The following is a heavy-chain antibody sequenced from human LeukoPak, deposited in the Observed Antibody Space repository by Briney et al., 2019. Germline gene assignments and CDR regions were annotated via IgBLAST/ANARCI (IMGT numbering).Heavy chain of an antibody. Sequence: SGGSLRLSCAASGFTFSTYWMSWVRQAPGKGLEWVANINQDGSDKYYVDSVKGRFTISRDNAKNSLYLQMNSLRAEDTAVYYCARDDYDFWSGPLDYWGQGTLVTVSS. CDR3: ARDDYDFWSGPLDY. V-gene: IGHV3-7*01. D-gene: IGHD3-3*01. J-gene: IGHJ4*02. CDR1: GFTFSTYW. CDR2: INQDGSDK.